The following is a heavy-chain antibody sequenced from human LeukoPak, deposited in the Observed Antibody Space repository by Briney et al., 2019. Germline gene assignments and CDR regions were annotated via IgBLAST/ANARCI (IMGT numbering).Heavy chain of an antibody. CDR2: ISNSGGST. D-gene: IGHD4-17*01. J-gene: IGHJ4*02. Sequence: GGSLRLSCAVSGFTFSSWGMSWVRQAPGKGLEWVSGISNSGGSTYYADSVKGRFTISRDNSKNTLYLQMNSLRAEHTAVYYCAKVGLRLGGDYWGQGTLVTVSS. CDR3: AKVGLRLGGDY. V-gene: IGHV3-23*01. CDR1: GFTFSSWG.